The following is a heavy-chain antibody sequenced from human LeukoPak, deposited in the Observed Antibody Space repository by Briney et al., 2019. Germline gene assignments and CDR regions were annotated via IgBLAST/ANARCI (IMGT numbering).Heavy chain of an antibody. CDR1: GGSFSGYY. Sequence: PSETLSLTCAVYGGSFSGYYWSWIRQPPGKGLEWIGEMNHSGSTNYNPSLKSRVTISVDTSKNQFSLKLSSVTAADTAVYYCARVYSSSSKTHYYYYMDVWGKGTTVTVSS. CDR2: MNHSGST. J-gene: IGHJ6*03. CDR3: ARVYSSSSKTHYYYYMDV. D-gene: IGHD6-6*01. V-gene: IGHV4-34*01.